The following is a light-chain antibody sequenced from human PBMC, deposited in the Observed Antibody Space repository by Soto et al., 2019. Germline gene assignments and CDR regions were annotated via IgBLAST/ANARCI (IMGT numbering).Light chain of an antibody. J-gene: IGLJ1*01. CDR1: SSDVGGYNY. Sequence: QSALTQPASVSGSPGQSITISCTGTSSDVGGYNYVSWYQQYPGKAPRLIIYDVSNRPSGVSNRFSGSKSGNRASLTISGLQAEDEADYYCSSYSSSSTLCVFGTGTKVTVL. CDR2: DVS. V-gene: IGLV2-14*03. CDR3: SSYSSSSTLCV.